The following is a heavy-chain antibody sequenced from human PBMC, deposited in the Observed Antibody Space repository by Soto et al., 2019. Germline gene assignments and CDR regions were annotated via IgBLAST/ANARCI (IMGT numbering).Heavy chain of an antibody. V-gene: IGHV1-24*01. CDR3: ATAVKYSGYDCFDY. D-gene: IGHD5-12*01. J-gene: IGHJ4*02. CDR2: FDPEDGET. Sequence: ASVKVSCKVSGYTLTELSMHWVRQAPGKGLEWMGGFDPEDGETIYAQKFQGRVTMTEDTSTDTAYMELSSLRSEDTAVYYCATAVKYSGYDCFDYWGQGTLVTVSS. CDR1: GYTLTELS.